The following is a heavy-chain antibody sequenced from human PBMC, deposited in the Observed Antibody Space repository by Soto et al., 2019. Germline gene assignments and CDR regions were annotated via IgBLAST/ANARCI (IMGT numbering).Heavy chain of an antibody. V-gene: IGHV3-7*01. Sequence: GGSLRLSCAASGFTFSSYWMSWVRQAPGKGLEWVANIKQDGSEKYYVDSVKGRFTISRDNAKNSLYLQMNSLRAEDTAVYYCARDRSYYCTNGVCYESTDFDYWGQGTLVTVSS. CDR1: GFTFSSYW. CDR3: ARDRSYYCTNGVCYESTDFDY. CDR2: IKQDGSEK. J-gene: IGHJ4*02. D-gene: IGHD2-8*01.